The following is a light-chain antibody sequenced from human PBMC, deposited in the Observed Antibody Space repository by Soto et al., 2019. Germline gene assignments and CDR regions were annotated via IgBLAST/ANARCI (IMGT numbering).Light chain of an antibody. V-gene: IGKV3-20*01. J-gene: IGKJ2*01. CDR2: GAS. Sequence: VLTQSPGTLSLSPGERATLSCRTSETVVSPYVAWYQQRPAQPPRLLLFGASTRATGIPDRFSGSWSGTNFTLTISRLEPEDFAVYYCQQYGSLPRTFGRGTKLEIK. CDR1: ETVVSPY. CDR3: QQYGSLPRT.